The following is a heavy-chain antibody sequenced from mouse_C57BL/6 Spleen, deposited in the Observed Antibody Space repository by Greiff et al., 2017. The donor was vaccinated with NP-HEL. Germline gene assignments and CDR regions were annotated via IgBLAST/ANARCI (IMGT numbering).Heavy chain of an antibody. V-gene: IGHV1-81*01. J-gene: IGHJ2*01. D-gene: IGHD1-1*01. CDR1: GYTFTSYG. CDR3: ARWGGSSYDYFDY. Sequence: QVQLKQSGAELARPGASVKLSCKASGYTFTSYGISWVKQRTGQGLEWIGEIYPRSGNTYYNEKFKGKATLTADKSSSTAYMELRSLTSEDSAVYFCARWGGSSYDYFDYWGQGTTLTVSS. CDR2: IYPRSGNT.